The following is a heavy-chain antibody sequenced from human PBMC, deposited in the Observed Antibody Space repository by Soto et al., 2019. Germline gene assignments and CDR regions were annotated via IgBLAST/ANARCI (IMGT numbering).Heavy chain of an antibody. CDR3: ATDDYGIFPY. V-gene: IGHV1-2*02. D-gene: IGHD3-10*01. CDR1: GYPFTTYY. Sequence: HVQLVQSGTEVKKPGASVRVSCMVSGYPFTTYYIHWVRQAPGQGLEWMGWIDPRSGGTVYEQKFQGRVTMTRDTSSSTVYMDLSGLTSDDTALYYGATDDYGIFPYWGQGSVVTVSS. CDR2: IDPRSGGT. J-gene: IGHJ4*02.